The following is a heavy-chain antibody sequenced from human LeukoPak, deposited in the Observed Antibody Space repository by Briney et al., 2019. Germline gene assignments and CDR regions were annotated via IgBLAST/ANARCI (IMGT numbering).Heavy chain of an antibody. CDR3: AKSTASPPYYYYGMDV. D-gene: IGHD5-18*01. Sequence: GGSLILSCAASGFTFSSYGMHWVRQAPGKGLEWVAVISYDGSNKYYADSVKGRFTISRDNSKNTLYLQMNSLRADDTAVYYCAKSTASPPYYYYGMDVWGQGTTVTVSS. V-gene: IGHV3-30*18. CDR2: ISYDGSNK. J-gene: IGHJ6*02. CDR1: GFTFSSYG.